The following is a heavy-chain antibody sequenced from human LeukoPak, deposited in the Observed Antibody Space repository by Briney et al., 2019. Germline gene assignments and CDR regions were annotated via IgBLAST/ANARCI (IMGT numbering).Heavy chain of an antibody. D-gene: IGHD2/OR15-2a*01. CDR3: ARDSGIVTSHSFDY. J-gene: IGHJ4*02. CDR2: INPNTGVT. CDR1: GYTFTDYL. Sequence: ASVKVSCKPSGYTFTDYLLHWVRQAPGQGLEWMGWINPNTGVTDYAQTFQGRVTMTRDTSISTAYMELSRLKSDDTAVYYCARDSGIVTSHSFDYWGQGTLVTVSS. V-gene: IGHV1-2*02.